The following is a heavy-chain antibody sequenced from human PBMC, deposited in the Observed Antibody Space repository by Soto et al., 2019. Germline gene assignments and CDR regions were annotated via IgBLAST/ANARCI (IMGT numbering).Heavy chain of an antibody. V-gene: IGHV3-30*03. J-gene: IGHJ4*02. D-gene: IGHD3-3*02. CDR3: AQKVDRSPFKY. CDR2: ISYDGNDR. CDR1: GFTFSNYG. Sequence: QVQLVESGGGVVQPGRSLTVSCAASGFTFSNYGMHWVRQPPGQGLEWVAVISYDGNDRHYTDSVKGRFTISRDNSKKTLYLQMNSLRAEDTVGYYCAQKVDRSPFKYWGQGTLVTVSS.